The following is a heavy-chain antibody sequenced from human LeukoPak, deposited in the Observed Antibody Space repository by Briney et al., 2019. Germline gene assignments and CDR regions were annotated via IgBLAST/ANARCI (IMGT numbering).Heavy chain of an antibody. J-gene: IGHJ4*02. CDR1: GFTFSSYE. Sequence: GGSLRLSCAGSGFTFSSYEMNWVRQAPGKGLEWVSYINSGSSTIYYAPPVKGRFTISRDNAKNSLYLQMNSLRAEDTAVYYCARWRLYTGSGTGTSRYSFDLWGQGPLITVSS. V-gene: IGHV3-48*03. D-gene: IGHD3-16*02. CDR2: INSGSSTI. CDR3: ARWRLYTGSGTGTSRYSFDL.